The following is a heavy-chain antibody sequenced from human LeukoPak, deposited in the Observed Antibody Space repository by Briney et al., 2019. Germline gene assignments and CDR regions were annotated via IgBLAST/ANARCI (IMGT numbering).Heavy chain of an antibody. D-gene: IGHD5-24*01. CDR3: AMREMATIPFDY. CDR1: GGTFSGYA. Sequence: ASVKVSCKASGGTFSGYAISWVRQAPGQGLEWMGWINPNSGGTNYAQKFQGRVTMTRDTSISTAYMELSRLRSDDTAVYYCAMREMATIPFDYWGQGTLVTVSS. V-gene: IGHV1-2*02. J-gene: IGHJ4*02. CDR2: INPNSGGT.